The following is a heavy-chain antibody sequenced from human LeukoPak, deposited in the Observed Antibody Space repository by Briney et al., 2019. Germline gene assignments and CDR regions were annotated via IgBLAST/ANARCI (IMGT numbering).Heavy chain of an antibody. CDR1: GFTFSDYY. CDR3: ARERSSIAAAGTGVYGYYFDY. CDR2: ISSSGSTI. Sequence: PGRSLRLSCAASGFTFSDYYMSWIRQAPGKGLEWVSYISSSGSTIYYADSVKGRFTISRDNAKNSLYLQMNSLRAEDTAVYYCARERSSIAAAGTGVYGYYFDYWGQGTLVTVSS. D-gene: IGHD6-13*01. V-gene: IGHV3-11*01. J-gene: IGHJ4*02.